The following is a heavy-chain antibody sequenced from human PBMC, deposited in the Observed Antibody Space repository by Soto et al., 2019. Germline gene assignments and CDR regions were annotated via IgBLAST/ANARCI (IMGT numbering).Heavy chain of an antibody. D-gene: IGHD2-15*01. CDR3: AKGYCSGGSCAYYYYYYGMDV. Sequence: GSLRLSCAASRFTFSSYGMHWVRQAPGKGLEWVALISYDGSNKYYADSVKGRFTISRDNSKNTLYLQMNSLRAEDTAVYYCAKGYCSGGSCAYYYYYYGMDVWGQGTTVTVSS. V-gene: IGHV3-30*18. CDR1: RFTFSSYG. J-gene: IGHJ6*02. CDR2: ISYDGSNK.